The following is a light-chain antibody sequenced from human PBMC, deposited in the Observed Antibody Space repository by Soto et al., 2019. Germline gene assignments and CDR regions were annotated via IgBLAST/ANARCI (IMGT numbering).Light chain of an antibody. CDR2: DVS. CDR1: SSDIGSYSY. Sequence: QSVLAQPASLSGSPGQSITISCTGISSDIGSYSYVSWYQQHPGKAPKLMIFDVSYRPSGISDRFSGSKSGNTASLTISGLQPEDEADYYCSSYGASSTLFGGGTKVTVL. J-gene: IGLJ3*02. CDR3: SSYGASSTL. V-gene: IGLV2-14*03.